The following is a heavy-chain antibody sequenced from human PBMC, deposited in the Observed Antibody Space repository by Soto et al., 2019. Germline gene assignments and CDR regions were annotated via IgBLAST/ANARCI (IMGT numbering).Heavy chain of an antibody. CDR1: GFTFSSYW. D-gene: IGHD3-3*01. CDR3: ARDTQLQYDFWSGYYDN. J-gene: IGHJ4*02. CDR2: INSDGSST. V-gene: IGHV3-74*01. Sequence: PGGSLRLSCAASGFTFSSYWMHWVRQAPGKGLVWVSRINSDGSSTSYADSVKGRFTTSSDNAKNTLYLQMNSLRAEDTAVYYCARDTQLQYDFWSGYYDNWGQGTLVTVSS.